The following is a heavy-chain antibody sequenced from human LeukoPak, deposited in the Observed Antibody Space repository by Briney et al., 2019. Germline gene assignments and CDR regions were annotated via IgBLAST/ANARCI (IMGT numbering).Heavy chain of an antibody. CDR2: ISGSGYFR. Sequence: GGSLRLSCAASGFTFSSYAMSWVRQAPGKGLEWVSGISGSGYFRYYAGSVKGRFTISRDNSKNTLYLQMNSLRAEDTAAYYCAKGSGGSGSNDAYDIWGQGTMVTVSS. J-gene: IGHJ3*02. D-gene: IGHD3-10*01. CDR1: GFTFSSYA. CDR3: AKGSGGSGSNDAYDI. V-gene: IGHV3-23*01.